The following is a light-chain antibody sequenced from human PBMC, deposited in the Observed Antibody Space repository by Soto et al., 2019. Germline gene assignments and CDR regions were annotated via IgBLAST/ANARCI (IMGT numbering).Light chain of an antibody. CDR1: QNINTY. J-gene: IGKJ5*01. CDR3: QQLNSYPIT. V-gene: IGKV1-39*01. CDR2: DAA. Sequence: DIQMTQSPYSLSAAVGDRVTIACRASQNINTYLNWYQQKPGKAPKLLMFDAATLQSGVPSRFSGSGSGTDFTLTISSLQPEDFATYYCQQLNSYPITFGQGTRLEIK.